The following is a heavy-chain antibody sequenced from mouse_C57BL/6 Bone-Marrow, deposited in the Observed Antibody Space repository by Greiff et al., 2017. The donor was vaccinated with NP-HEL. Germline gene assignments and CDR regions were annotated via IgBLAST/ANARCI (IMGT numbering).Heavy chain of an antibody. CDR2: FYPGSGSI. Sequence: VVKPGASVKLSCTASGYTFTEYTIHWVKQRSGQGLEWIGWFYPGSGSIKYNEKFKDKATLTADKSSSTVYMELSRLTSEDSAVYFCARHVYYYGTRGYWYFDVWGTGTTVTVSS. CDR1: GYTFTEYT. CDR3: ARHVYYYGTRGYWYFDV. V-gene: IGHV1-62-2*01. J-gene: IGHJ1*03. D-gene: IGHD1-1*01.